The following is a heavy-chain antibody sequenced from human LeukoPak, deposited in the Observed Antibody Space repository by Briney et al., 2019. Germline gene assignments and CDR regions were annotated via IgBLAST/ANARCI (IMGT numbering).Heavy chain of an antibody. J-gene: IGHJ6*02. V-gene: IGHV1-2*02. CDR1: GYTFTGYY. CDR2: INPNSGGT. CDR3: ARVSGGSPRPSGYGMDV. Sequence: GASVKVSCKASGYTFTGYYMHWVRPAPGQGLEWMGWINPNSGGTNYAQKFQGRVTMTRDTSISTAYMELSRLRSDDTAVYYCARVSGGSPRPSGYGMDVWGQGTTVTVSS. D-gene: IGHD2-15*01.